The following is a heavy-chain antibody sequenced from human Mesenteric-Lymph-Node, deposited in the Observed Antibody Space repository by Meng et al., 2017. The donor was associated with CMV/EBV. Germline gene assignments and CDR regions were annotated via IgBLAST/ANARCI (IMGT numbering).Heavy chain of an antibody. CDR3: ARDLEGYGAIDY. Sequence: CTVSGGSISSSSYYWGWIRQPPGKGLEWIGSIYYSGSTYYNPSLKSRVTISVDTSKNQFSLKLSSVTAADTAVYYCARDLEGYGAIDYWGQGALVTVSS. D-gene: IGHD4/OR15-4a*01. CDR2: IYYSGST. V-gene: IGHV4-39*07. CDR1: GGSISSSSYY. J-gene: IGHJ4*02.